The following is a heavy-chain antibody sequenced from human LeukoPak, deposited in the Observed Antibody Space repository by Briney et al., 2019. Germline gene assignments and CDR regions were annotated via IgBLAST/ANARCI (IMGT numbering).Heavy chain of an antibody. J-gene: IGHJ6*02. Sequence: GASVKVSCKASGCTFTGYYMHWVRQAPGQGLEWMGWINPNSGGTNYAQEFQGRVTMTRDTSISTAYMELSRLRSDDTAVYYCARDQRGYYGSGSYYYYGMDVWGQGTTVTVSS. V-gene: IGHV1-2*02. CDR3: ARDQRGYYGSGSYYYYGMDV. CDR2: INPNSGGT. D-gene: IGHD3-10*01. CDR1: GCTFTGYY.